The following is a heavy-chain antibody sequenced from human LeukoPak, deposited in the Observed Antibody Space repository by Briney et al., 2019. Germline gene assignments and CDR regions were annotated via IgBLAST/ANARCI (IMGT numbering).Heavy chain of an antibody. Sequence: PGGSLRLSCAASGFTLSNYGMHWVRQAPGKGLEWVAVIWYDGSDKYYADSVKGRFTISRDNSKNTLYVQMNSLRAEDTAVYYCARDRVYCGSTSCYAYYFDYWGQGTLVTVSS. CDR2: IWYDGSDK. J-gene: IGHJ4*02. V-gene: IGHV3-33*01. D-gene: IGHD2-2*01. CDR3: ARDRVYCGSTSCYAYYFDY. CDR1: GFTLSNYG.